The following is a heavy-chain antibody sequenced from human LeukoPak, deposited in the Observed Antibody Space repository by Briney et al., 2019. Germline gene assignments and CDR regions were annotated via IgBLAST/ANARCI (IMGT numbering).Heavy chain of an antibody. CDR1: GGTFSSYA. D-gene: IGHD4-17*01. Sequence: SVKVSCKASGGTFSSYAISWVRQAPGQGLEWMGGIIPIFGTANYAQKFQGRVTITADESTSTAYMELSSLRSEDTAVYYCARDGGTVTRNVPYDYWGQGTLVTVSS. V-gene: IGHV1-69*13. CDR2: IIPIFGTA. CDR3: ARDGGTVTRNVPYDY. J-gene: IGHJ4*02.